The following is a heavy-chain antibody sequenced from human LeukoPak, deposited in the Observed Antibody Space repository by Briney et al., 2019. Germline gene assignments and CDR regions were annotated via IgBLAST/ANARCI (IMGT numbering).Heavy chain of an antibody. CDR3: ARRGLYDSSGYYTYYFDY. J-gene: IGHJ4*02. CDR2: IYIDGTT. CDR1: GFIVSHNY. V-gene: IGHV3-53*01. D-gene: IGHD3-22*01. Sequence: QPGGSLRLSCAASGFIVSHNYMTWVRQAPGKGLEWISVIYIDGTTYYADSVKGRFTISRDNAKNSLYLQMNSLRAEDTAVYYCARRGLYDSSGYYTYYFDYWGQGTLVTVSS.